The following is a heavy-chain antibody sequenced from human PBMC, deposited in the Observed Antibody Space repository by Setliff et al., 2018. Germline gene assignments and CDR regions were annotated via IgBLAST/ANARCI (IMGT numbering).Heavy chain of an antibody. J-gene: IGHJ4*02. CDR1: GFTFGDYY. Sequence: PGGSLRLSCAASGFTFGDYYISWIRQAPGKGLEWVAHISGSGSTIYYPDSMKDRLTISRDNAKNSLYLQMDSLTADDTAVYYCARGSLSGTTYPSDYWGQGTLVTVSS. CDR2: ISGSGSTI. V-gene: IGHV3-11*04. CDR3: ARGSLSGTTYPSDY. D-gene: IGHD1-7*01.